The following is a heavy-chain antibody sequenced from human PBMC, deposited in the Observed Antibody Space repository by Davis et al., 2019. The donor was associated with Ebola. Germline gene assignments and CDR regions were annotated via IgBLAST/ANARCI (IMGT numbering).Heavy chain of an antibody. Sequence: PGGSLRLSCAASGFTFRSYWMSWVRQAPGKGLEWVANIKQDGSEKYYVDSVKGRFTTSRDNAKNSLYLQMNSLRAEDTAVYYCARVLTWYYYDSSGYGSSSFFDYWGQGTLVTVSS. CDR3: ARVLTWYYYDSSGYGSSSFFDY. D-gene: IGHD3-22*01. J-gene: IGHJ4*02. CDR2: IKQDGSEK. V-gene: IGHV3-7*03. CDR1: GFTFRSYW.